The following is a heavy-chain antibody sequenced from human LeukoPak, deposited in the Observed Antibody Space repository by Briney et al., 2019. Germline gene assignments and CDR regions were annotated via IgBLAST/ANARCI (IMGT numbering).Heavy chain of an antibody. Sequence: PSATLSLTCTVSGASFSTYFWSWIRQPAGKRMEWIGRVYASATTYYNPSLRSRVILLIDTSKNQFSLSLTSVTAADTAVYYCAKTHCGGGSCDKFDSWGQGILVTVSS. V-gene: IGHV4-4*07. J-gene: IGHJ5*01. D-gene: IGHD2-21*01. CDR1: GASFSTYF. CDR2: VYASATT. CDR3: AKTHCGGGSCDKFDS.